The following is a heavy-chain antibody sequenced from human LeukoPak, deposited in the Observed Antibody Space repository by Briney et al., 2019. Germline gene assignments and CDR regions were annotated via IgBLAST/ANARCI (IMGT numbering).Heavy chain of an antibody. CDR2: ISSSSSTI. D-gene: IGHD1-26*01. CDR1: GFTFSSYS. V-gene: IGHV3-48*01. Sequence: GXSLRLSCAASGFTFSSYSMNWVRQAPGKGLEWVSYISSSSSTIYYADSVKGRFTISRDNAKNSLYLQMNSLRAQDTAVYYCPRIYSGSYYPSIFDYSGQGTLVTVSS. J-gene: IGHJ4*02. CDR3: PRIYSGSYYPSIFDY.